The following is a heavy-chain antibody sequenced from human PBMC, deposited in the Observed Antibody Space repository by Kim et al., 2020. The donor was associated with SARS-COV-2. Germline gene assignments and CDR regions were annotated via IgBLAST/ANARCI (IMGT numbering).Heavy chain of an antibody. CDR3: ARDNEAAADAFDS. D-gene: IGHD6-13*01. V-gene: IGHV3-7*01. J-gene: IGHJ3*02. Sequence: YEDEVKGRITTSRDNAKNSLYLQMNSLRAEDTAVYYWARDNEAAADAFDSWGQVTTVTVSS.